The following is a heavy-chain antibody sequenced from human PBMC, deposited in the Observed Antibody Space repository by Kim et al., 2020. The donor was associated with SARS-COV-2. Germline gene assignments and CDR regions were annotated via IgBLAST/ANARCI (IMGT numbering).Heavy chain of an antibody. CDR2: IWYDGSNT. CDR1: GFTFSSYA. V-gene: IGHV3-33*01. J-gene: IGHJ4*02. Sequence: GGSLRLSCAASGFTFSSYAMHWVRQAPGKGLEWVAVIWYDGSNTYYADSVKGRFTISRDNSKKTLYLQMNSLRAEDTAVYYCARSGGSNYGRVDYWGQGTLVTDSS. D-gene: IGHD4-4*01. CDR3: ARSGGSNYGRVDY.